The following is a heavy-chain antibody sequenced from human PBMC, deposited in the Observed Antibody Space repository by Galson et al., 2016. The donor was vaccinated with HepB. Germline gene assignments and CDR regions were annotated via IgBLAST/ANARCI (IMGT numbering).Heavy chain of an antibody. CDR1: GYTFTNYY. Sequence: SVKVSCKASGYTFTNYYFHWVRQAPGQGLEWVGDINPSGTSTSYAQKFQGRVTVSRDTSTSTAYMELSSLRSEDTAVYYCARDLYSSSSGQEGMDIWGQGTTVTVAS. J-gene: IGHJ6*02. CDR3: ARDLYSSSSGQEGMDI. CDR2: INPSGTST. D-gene: IGHD6-6*01. V-gene: IGHV1-46*01.